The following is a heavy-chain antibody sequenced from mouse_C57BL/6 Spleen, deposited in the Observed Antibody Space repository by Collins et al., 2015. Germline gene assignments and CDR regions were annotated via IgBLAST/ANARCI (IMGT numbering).Heavy chain of an antibody. Sequence: QVQLQQSGAELVKPGASVKISCKASGYAFSNYWMNWVKQRPGKGLEWIGQIYPGDGDTNYNGNFKGKATLTADKSSSTAYMQLSSLTSEDSAVYSCARGDTTYYFDYWGQGTTLTVSS. CDR2: IYPGDGDT. J-gene: IGHJ2*01. CDR1: GYAFSNYW. CDR3: ARGDTTYYFDY. V-gene: IGHV1-80*01. D-gene: IGHD1-1*01.